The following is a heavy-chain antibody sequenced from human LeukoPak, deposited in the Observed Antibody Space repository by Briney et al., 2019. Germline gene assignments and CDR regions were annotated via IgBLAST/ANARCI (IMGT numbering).Heavy chain of an antibody. J-gene: IGHJ3*02. Sequence: PGRSLRLSCAASGFTFSSYGMHWVRQAPGKGLEWVAVIWYDGSNKCYADSVKGRFTISRDNSKNTLYLQMNSLRAEDTAVYYCARAEGYYDSSGNDAFDIWGQGTMVTVSS. D-gene: IGHD3-22*01. CDR3: ARAEGYYDSSGNDAFDI. CDR2: IWYDGSNK. V-gene: IGHV3-33*01. CDR1: GFTFSSYG.